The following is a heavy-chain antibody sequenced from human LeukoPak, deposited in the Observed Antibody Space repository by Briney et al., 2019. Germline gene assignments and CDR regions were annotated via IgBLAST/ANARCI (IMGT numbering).Heavy chain of an antibody. J-gene: IGHJ4*02. CDR3: AKDRYSYAFEYSDS. V-gene: IGHV3-30*18. CDR1: GFIFSSYV. Sequence: GGSLRLSCAASGFIFSSYVMHWVRQAPGRGRDWVAVISNDGSKKYYADSVKGRFTISRDNSKNTLSLQVSSLRTEDTAVYYCAKDRYSYAFEYSDSWGQGTLVTVSS. D-gene: IGHD5-18*01. CDR2: ISNDGSKK.